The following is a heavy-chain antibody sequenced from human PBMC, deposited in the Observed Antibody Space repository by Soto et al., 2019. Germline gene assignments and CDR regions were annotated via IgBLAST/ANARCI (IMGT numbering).Heavy chain of an antibody. D-gene: IGHD2-15*01. Sequence: ASVKVSCKASGYIFTTYHLHWVRQAPGQGLEWMGVINPSSGSTTYAQKFQGRVTMTRDTSTSTVYVELTSLTSEDTAVYFCAGWYSSGYIDYWGQGTLVTSPQ. J-gene: IGHJ4*02. V-gene: IGHV1-46*01. CDR2: INPSSGST. CDR3: AGWYSSGYIDY. CDR1: GYIFTTYH.